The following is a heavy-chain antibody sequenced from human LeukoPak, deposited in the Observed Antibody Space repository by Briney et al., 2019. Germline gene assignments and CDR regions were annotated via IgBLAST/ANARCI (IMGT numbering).Heavy chain of an antibody. J-gene: IGHJ4*02. D-gene: IGHD3-10*01. CDR3: ARDLGFGERDY. CDR1: GGSISSGGYS. Sequence: PSETLSLTCAVSGGSISSGGYSWSWIRQPPGKGLEWIGYIYYSGSTYYNPSLKSRVTISVDTSKNQFSLKLSSVTAADTAVYYCARDLGFGERDYWGQGTLVTVSS. CDR2: IYYSGST. V-gene: IGHV4-30-4*07.